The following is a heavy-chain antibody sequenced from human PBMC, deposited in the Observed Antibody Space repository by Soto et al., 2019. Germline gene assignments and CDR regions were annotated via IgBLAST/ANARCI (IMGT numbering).Heavy chain of an antibody. V-gene: IGHV3-7*01. D-gene: IGHD3-10*01. CDR2: IKQDGSEK. Sequence: EVQLVESGGGLVQPGGSLRLSCAASGFTFSSYWMSWVRQAPGKGLEWVANIKQDGSEKYYVDSVKGRFTISRDNAENSLYLQMNSLRAEDTAVYYCARGDYYGSGNLYFDYWGQGTLVTVSS. CDR1: GFTFSSYW. J-gene: IGHJ4*02. CDR3: ARGDYYGSGNLYFDY.